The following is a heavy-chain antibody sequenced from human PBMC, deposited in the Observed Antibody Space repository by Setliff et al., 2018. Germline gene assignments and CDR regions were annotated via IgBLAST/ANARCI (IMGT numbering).Heavy chain of an antibody. Sequence: GGSLRLSCAASGFTFSSYAMSWVRQAPGKGLEWVSAISGSGGSTYYADSVKGRFTISRDNSKNTLYLQMNSRRAEDTAVYYCPGYSNFGSGSAHYYYYGMEVWGQGTTVTVSS. CDR2: ISGSGGST. CDR1: GFTFSSYA. V-gene: IGHV3-23*01. J-gene: IGHJ6*02. D-gene: IGHD3-3*01. CDR3: PGYSNFGSGSAHYYYYGMEV.